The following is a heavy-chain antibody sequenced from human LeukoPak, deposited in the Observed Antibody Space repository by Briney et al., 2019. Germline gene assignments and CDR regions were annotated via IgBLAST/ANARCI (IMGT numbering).Heavy chain of an antibody. CDR3: TRGRGIAVPGPLSGY. V-gene: IGHV1-2*02. Sequence: ASVKVSCKASGYTFTDYYMHWVRQAPGQGLEWMGWINPNSGGTNYVQKFQGRVTMTRDTSISTVYMEVNSLRSDDTAVYYCTRGRGIAVPGPLSGYWGQGTLVTVSS. CDR2: INPNSGGT. J-gene: IGHJ4*02. D-gene: IGHD6-19*01. CDR1: GYTFTDYY.